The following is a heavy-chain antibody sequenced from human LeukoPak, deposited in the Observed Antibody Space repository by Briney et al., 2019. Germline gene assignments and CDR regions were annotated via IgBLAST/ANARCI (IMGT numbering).Heavy chain of an antibody. J-gene: IGHJ4*02. CDR1: GGTFSSYA. V-gene: IGHV1-69*13. D-gene: IGHD3-9*01. CDR3: ARGSPLRYFDWLCDY. CDR2: IIPTFGTA. Sequence: SVKVSCKASGGTFSSYAISWVRQAPGQGLEWMGGIIPTFGTANYAQKFQGRVTITADESTSPAYMELSSLRSEDTAVYYCARGSPLRYFDWLCDYWGQGTLVTVSS.